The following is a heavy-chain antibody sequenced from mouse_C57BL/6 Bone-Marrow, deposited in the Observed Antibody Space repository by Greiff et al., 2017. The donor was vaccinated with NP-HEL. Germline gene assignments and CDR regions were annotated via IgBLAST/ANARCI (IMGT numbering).Heavy chain of an antibody. Sequence: VKLMESGAELVRPGASVKLSCKASGYTFTDYYINWVKQRPGQGLEWIARIYPGSGNTYYNEKFKGKATLTAEKSSSTAYMQLSSLASEDSAVYFCARGEDYWGQGTTLTVSS. V-gene: IGHV1-76*01. CDR2: IYPGSGNT. J-gene: IGHJ2*01. CDR3: ARGEDY. CDR1: GYTFTDYY.